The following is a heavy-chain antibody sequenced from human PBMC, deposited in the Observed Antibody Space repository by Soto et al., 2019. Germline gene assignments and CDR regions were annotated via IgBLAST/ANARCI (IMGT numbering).Heavy chain of an antibody. J-gene: IGHJ5*02. CDR3: ARGYVFRAGWFDP. CDR2: IYYSGST. D-gene: IGHD3-10*01. V-gene: IGHV4-59*01. Sequence: SETLSLTCTVSGGSISSYYWSWIRQPPGKGLEWIGYIYYSGSTNYNPSLKSRVTISVDTSKNQFSLKLSSVTAADTAVYYCARGYVFRAGWFDPWGQGTLATVSS. CDR1: GGSISSYY.